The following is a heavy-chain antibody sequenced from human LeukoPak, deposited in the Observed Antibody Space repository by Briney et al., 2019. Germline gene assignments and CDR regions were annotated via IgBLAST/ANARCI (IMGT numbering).Heavy chain of an antibody. CDR3: TRDTGTTGEVKFDP. J-gene: IGHJ5*02. CDR1: GGSITRYY. V-gene: IGHV4-59*12. D-gene: IGHD4-17*01. CDR2: VYSSGST. Sequence: SETLSLTCSVSGGSITRYYWNWIRQPPGKGLEWIGYVYSSGSTNYNPSLKRRITMSVDTSKSQFSLNLMSVTAADTAVYYCTRDTGTTGEVKFDPWGQGTLVTVSS.